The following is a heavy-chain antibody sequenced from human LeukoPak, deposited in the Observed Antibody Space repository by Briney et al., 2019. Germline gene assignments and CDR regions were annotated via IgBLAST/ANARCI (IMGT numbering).Heavy chain of an antibody. J-gene: IGHJ3*02. CDR1: GFTFSSYW. Sequence: PGGSLGLSCAASGFTFSSYWMSWVRQAPGKGLEWVANIKQDGSEKYYVDSVKGRFTISRDNAKNTLYLQMNSLRAEDTAVYYCAKGTQWLVPDAFDIWGQGTMVTVSS. V-gene: IGHV3-7*03. CDR2: IKQDGSEK. CDR3: AKGTQWLVPDAFDI. D-gene: IGHD6-19*01.